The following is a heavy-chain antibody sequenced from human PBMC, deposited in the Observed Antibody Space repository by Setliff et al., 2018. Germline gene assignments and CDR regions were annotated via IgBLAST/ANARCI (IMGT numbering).Heavy chain of an antibody. V-gene: IGHV3-33*01. Sequence: GESLKISCAASGFTFSSYGMHWVRQAPGKGLEWVAVIWYDGSNKYYADSVKGRFTISRDNSKNTLYLQMNSLRAEDTAVYYCARGSRGWYGLTDYWGQGTLVTAPQ. D-gene: IGHD6-19*01. CDR3: ARGSRGWYGLTDY. CDR2: IWYDGSNK. CDR1: GFTFSSYG. J-gene: IGHJ4*02.